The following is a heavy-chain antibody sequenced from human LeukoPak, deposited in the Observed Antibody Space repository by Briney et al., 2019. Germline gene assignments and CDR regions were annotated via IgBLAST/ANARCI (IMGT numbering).Heavy chain of an antibody. CDR2: IIPIFGTA. Sequence: SVKVSCKASGGTFSSYAISWVRQAPGQGLEWMGGIIPIFGTANYTQKFQGRVTITTDESTSTAYMELSSLRSEDTAVYYCARGLDCSSTSCYTTWGQGTLVTVSS. CDR3: ARGLDCSSTSCYTT. D-gene: IGHD2-2*02. V-gene: IGHV1-69*05. CDR1: GGTFSSYA. J-gene: IGHJ5*02.